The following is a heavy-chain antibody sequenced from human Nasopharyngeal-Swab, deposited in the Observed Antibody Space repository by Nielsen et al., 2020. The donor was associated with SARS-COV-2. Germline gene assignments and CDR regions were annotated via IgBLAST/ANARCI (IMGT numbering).Heavy chain of an antibody. Sequence: WIRQPPGKGLEWMGIIHPGDSDTRYSPSFQGQVTISADKSISTAYLQWSSLKASDTAMYYCARRGRYCSSTSCYAEHFDYWGQGTLVTVSS. CDR3: ARRGRYCSSTSCYAEHFDY. V-gene: IGHV5-51*01. J-gene: IGHJ4*02. CDR2: IHPGDSDT. D-gene: IGHD2-2*01.